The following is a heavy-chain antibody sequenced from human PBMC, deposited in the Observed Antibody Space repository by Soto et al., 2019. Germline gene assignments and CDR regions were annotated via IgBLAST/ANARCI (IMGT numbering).Heavy chain of an antibody. Sequence: GGSLRSSFAASGFALSSYPMSWVRQAPEKVLELVSGISDSGALTYTADSVKGRLNISRDNSKNTLYLQMNSLRAEGTAVYYCARRAFVTSLAYDIWGQATMVSVSS. V-gene: IGHV3-23*01. CDR1: GFALSSYP. CDR3: ARRAFVTSLAYDI. J-gene: IGHJ3*02. CDR2: ISDSGALT.